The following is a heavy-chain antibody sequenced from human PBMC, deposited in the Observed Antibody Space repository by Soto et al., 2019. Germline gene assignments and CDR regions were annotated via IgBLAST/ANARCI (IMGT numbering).Heavy chain of an antibody. Sequence: EVQLVESGGGLVQPGGSLRLSCAASGFSFSDHWMSWVRQAPGKGLEWVANIRRDGGEQYYVDSVRGRFTISRDNAKSSLALQMDSLRVDDTAVYYCARLPRGQWRSHLDYWGQGTLVTVSS. CDR1: GFSFSDHW. CDR2: IRRDGGEQ. CDR3: ARLPRGQWRSHLDY. D-gene: IGHD6-19*01. J-gene: IGHJ4*02. V-gene: IGHV3-7*04.